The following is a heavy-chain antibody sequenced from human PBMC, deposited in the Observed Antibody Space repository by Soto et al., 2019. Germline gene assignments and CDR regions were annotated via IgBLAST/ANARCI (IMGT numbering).Heavy chain of an antibody. CDR2: VYYTGFT. CDR1: GDSISSSYY. J-gene: IGHJ5*02. Sequence: QLQLQESGPGLVKPSETLSLTCTVSGDSISSSYYWGWVRQPPGKGLECIGAVYYTGFTYYNPSLTCRRTISQYPAKNQLSPRLTSVTPADTAIYDTARLPGVVIALGYFYPWGSGTRVTVSS. CDR3: ARLPGVVIALGYFYP. V-gene: IGHV4-38-2*02. D-gene: IGHD2-21*01.